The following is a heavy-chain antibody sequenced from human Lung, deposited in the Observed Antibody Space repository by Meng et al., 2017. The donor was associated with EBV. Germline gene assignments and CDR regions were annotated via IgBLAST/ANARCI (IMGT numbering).Heavy chain of an antibody. D-gene: IGHD3-10*01. CDR1: GGTFRSDA. CDR2: LIPLSDAP. Sequence: HVDVGESGAEVKKPGSSVHVSCKTSGGTFRSDAISWVRQAPGQGLEWMGGLIPLSDAPHYAQKFQGRVTITADESTSTHYLDLSGLRAEDTAVYYCASESGRGFTPDYWGQGTLVTVSS. V-gene: IGHV1-69*01. CDR3: ASESGRGFTPDY. J-gene: IGHJ4*02.